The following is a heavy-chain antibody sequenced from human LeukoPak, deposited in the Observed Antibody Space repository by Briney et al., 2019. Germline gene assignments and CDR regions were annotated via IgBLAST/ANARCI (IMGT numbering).Heavy chain of an antibody. D-gene: IGHD3-9*01. Sequence: SETLSLTCAVCGGSFSGYYWSWIRQPPGKGLEWIGEINHSGSTNYNPSLKSRVTISVDTFKNQFSLKLRSVTAADTAVYYCARGTLGGRYDAFDIWGQGTMVTVSS. CDR1: GGSFSGYY. J-gene: IGHJ3*02. CDR2: INHSGST. CDR3: ARGTLGGRYDAFDI. V-gene: IGHV4-34*01.